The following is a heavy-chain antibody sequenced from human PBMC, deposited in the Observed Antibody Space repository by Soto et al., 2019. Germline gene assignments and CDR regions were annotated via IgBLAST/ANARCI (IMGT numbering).Heavy chain of an antibody. Sequence: ASVKVSCKASGYTFTSYGISWVRQAPGQGLEWMGWISAYNGNTNYAQKLQGRVTMTTDTSTSTAYMELRSLRSDDTAVYYCARDRKAYYDIPVFDYWGQATMVTLSP. V-gene: IGHV1-18*01. CDR3: ARDRKAYYDIPVFDY. CDR1: GYTFTSYG. CDR2: ISAYNGNT. J-gene: IGHJ4*02. D-gene: IGHD3-9*01.